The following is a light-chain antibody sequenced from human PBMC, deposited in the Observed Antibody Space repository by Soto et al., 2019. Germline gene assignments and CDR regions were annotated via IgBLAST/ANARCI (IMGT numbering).Light chain of an antibody. CDR2: LNSDGSY. J-gene: IGLJ2*01. Sequence: QPVLTQSPSASASLGASVKLTCTLSSGHSNYAIAWHQQQSERGPRHLMKLNSDGSYSKGDGIPDRYSGSSSGAERYLTISSLQSEDEAVYYCQTWGSGIVVFGGGTKLTVL. V-gene: IGLV4-69*01. CDR1: SGHSNYA. CDR3: QTWGSGIVV.